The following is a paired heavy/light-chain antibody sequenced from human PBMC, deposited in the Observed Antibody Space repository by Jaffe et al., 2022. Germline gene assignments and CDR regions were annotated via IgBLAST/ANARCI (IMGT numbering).Heavy chain of an antibody. CDR3: ARGYSGTWGYFDF. J-gene: IGHJ4*02. D-gene: IGHD6-13*01. Sequence: QVQLQESGPGLLKPSETLSLTCAVSGYSIRSGYYWGWIRQPPGKGLEWIASMYFSGSTYYNPSLKSRVTISVDTSNNQFSLSLTSVTAADTAVYYCARGYSGTWGYFDFWGQGTLVIVSS. CDR2: MYFSGST. CDR1: GYSIRSGYY. V-gene: IGHV4-38-2*01.
Light chain of an antibody. CDR1: TGAVTSGYY. V-gene: IGLV7-43*01. Sequence: QTVVTQEPSLTVSPGGTVTLTCASSTGAVTSGYYPNWFQQKPGQAPRALIYSTSNKHSWTPARFSGSLLGGKAALTLSGVQPEDEAEYYCLLYYGGAVVFGGGTKLTV. J-gene: IGLJ2*01. CDR2: STS. CDR3: LLYYGGAVV.